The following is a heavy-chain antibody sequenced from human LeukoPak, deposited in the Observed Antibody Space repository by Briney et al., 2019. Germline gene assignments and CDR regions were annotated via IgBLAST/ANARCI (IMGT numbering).Heavy chain of an antibody. Sequence: SETLSLTCTVSGGSISPLYWGWIRQAPGKGLEFIGYIYYSGCTNFNRSLTSRVSLSVATSKRQISLKLTSVTAADTAVYDCARGGVAAKYYFDFWGQGTLVTVSS. V-gene: IGHV4-59*11. J-gene: IGHJ4*02. CDR1: GGSISPLY. CDR2: IYYSGCT. D-gene: IGHD3-10*01. CDR3: ARGGVAAKYYFDF.